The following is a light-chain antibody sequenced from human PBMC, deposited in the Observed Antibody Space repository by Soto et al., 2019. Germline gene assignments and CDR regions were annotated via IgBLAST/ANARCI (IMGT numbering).Light chain of an antibody. CDR2: QVT. CDR3: SSYTGSTDYV. V-gene: IGLV2-14*01. CDR1: SSDIAIYNF. J-gene: IGLJ1*01. Sequence: QSALTQPASVSGSPGQSITISCTGTSSDIAIYNFVSWYQQHPGKAPRLMIFQVTNRPSGVSTRFSGSKSGNTASLTISGLQAEDEADYYCSSYTGSTDYVFGTGTKVTVL.